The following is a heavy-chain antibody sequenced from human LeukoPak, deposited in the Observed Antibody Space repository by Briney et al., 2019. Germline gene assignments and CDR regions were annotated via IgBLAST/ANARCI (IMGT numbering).Heavy chain of an antibody. CDR3: AKGSGDTSYSSSDY. D-gene: IGHD2-15*01. CDR2: MSGTGGTT. Sequence: PGGSLRLSCAASGFTFSSYAMSWVRQAPGKGLEWGSLMSGTGGTTYYTDSVKGRFTISKDNSRNTVYLQMNSLRVEDTAVYFCAKGSGDTSYSSSDYWGQGTLVTVSS. CDR1: GFTFSSYA. J-gene: IGHJ4*02. V-gene: IGHV3-23*01.